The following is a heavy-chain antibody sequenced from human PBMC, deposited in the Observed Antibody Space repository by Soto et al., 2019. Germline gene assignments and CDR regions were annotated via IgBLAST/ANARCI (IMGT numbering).Heavy chain of an antibody. CDR1: GYSIIRGYY. J-gene: IGHJ4*02. V-gene: IGHV4-38-2*01. Sequence: PSETLSLTCAVSGYSIIRGYYWGFIRRPPGKGLEWIGSIYHSGSIYYNPSLKSRVTISVDTSKNQFSLSLSSVTAADTAVYYCVRGLAGYCSGGSCYSWDYWGQGTLVTVSS. CDR2: IYHSGSI. CDR3: VRGLAGYCSGGSCYSWDY. D-gene: IGHD2-15*01.